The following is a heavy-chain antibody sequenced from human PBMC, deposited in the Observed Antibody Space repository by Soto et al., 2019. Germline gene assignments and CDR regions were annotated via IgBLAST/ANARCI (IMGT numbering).Heavy chain of an antibody. CDR3: AREDIVVVPAAIGGYYYFGMDV. V-gene: IGHV1-18*04. Sequence: QVQLVQSGAEVKKPGASVKVSCKASGYTFTSYGISWVRQAPGQGLEWMGWISAYNGNTNYAQKLQGRVTMTTDTSTSTAYMELRSLRSDDTAVYYCAREDIVVVPAAIGGYYYFGMDVWGQGNTVTVSS. J-gene: IGHJ6*02. D-gene: IGHD2-2*01. CDR2: ISAYNGNT. CDR1: GYTFTSYG.